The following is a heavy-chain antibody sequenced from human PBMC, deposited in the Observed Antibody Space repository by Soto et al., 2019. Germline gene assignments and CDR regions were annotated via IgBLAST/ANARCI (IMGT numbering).Heavy chain of an antibody. V-gene: IGHV3-23*01. D-gene: IGHD2-8*01. J-gene: IGHJ6*02. Sequence: GGSLRLSCAASGFTVGSHAMSWVRQAPGKGLEWVSSISGSGDGTYYGDSVKGRFTISRDSSSSTLYLQMDNLRGEDTAVYFCTRSRRSILMVYGFGGMDVWVQGTTVTVSS. CDR3: TRSRRSILMVYGFGGMDV. CDR2: ISGSGDGT. CDR1: GFTVGSHA.